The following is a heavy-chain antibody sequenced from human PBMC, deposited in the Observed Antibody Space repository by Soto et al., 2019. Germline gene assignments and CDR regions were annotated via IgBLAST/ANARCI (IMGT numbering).Heavy chain of an antibody. D-gene: IGHD3-3*01. Sequence: ASVKVSCKASGYTFTSYGISWVRQAPGQGLEWMGWISAYNGNTNYAQKLQGRVTMTTDTSTSTAYMELRSLRSDDTAVYYCAREVERFLEWLGYMDVWGKGTTVTVSS. CDR3: AREVERFLEWLGYMDV. V-gene: IGHV1-18*01. CDR2: ISAYNGNT. J-gene: IGHJ6*03. CDR1: GYTFTSYG.